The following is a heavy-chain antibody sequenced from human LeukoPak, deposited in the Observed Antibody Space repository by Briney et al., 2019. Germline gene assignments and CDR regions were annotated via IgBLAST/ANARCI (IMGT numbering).Heavy chain of an antibody. CDR2: ISGIGGST. CDR3: AKGAHIAAAADFDY. Sequence: GGSLRLSCAASGFTFSSYAMRWVRQAPGKGLEWVSAISGIGGSTYYADSVKGRFTISRDNSKNTLYMQMNSLRAEDTAVYYCAKGAHIAAAADFDYWGQGTLVTVSS. CDR1: GFTFSSYA. J-gene: IGHJ4*02. D-gene: IGHD6-13*01. V-gene: IGHV3-23*01.